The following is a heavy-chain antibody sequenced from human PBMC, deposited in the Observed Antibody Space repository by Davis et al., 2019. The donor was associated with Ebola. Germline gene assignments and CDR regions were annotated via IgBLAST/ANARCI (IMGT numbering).Heavy chain of an antibody. J-gene: IGHJ4*02. Sequence: SETLSLTCAVYGGSFSGYYWSWVRPSPGKGLEWIGEVIDSGISNYNPSLKSRVSVSVDRSKNQFSLKLSSVTAADTAVYYCARDHYGDYIGDYWGQGTLVTVSS. CDR3: ARDHYGDYIGDY. CDR2: VIDSGIS. V-gene: IGHV4-34*12. D-gene: IGHD4-17*01. CDR1: GGSFSGYY.